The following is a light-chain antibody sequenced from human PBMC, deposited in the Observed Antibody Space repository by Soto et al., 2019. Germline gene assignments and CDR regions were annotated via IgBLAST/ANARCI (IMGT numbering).Light chain of an antibody. Sequence: DIQMTQSPSTLSASVGDRVTITCRASQSISSWLAWYQQKPGKAPKLLIDKASSLESGVPSRFSGSGSGTDFTLTISSLQPDDFATYYCQHYNSYPWTFGQGTKVEIK. CDR2: KAS. CDR1: QSISSW. J-gene: IGKJ1*01. V-gene: IGKV1-5*03. CDR3: QHYNSYPWT.